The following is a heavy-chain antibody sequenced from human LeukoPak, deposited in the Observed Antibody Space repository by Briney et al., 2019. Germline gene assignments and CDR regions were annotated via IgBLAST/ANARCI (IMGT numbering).Heavy chain of an antibody. CDR1: GYTFTSYA. V-gene: IGHV7-4-1*02. CDR2: INTNTGNP. D-gene: IGHD2-2*01. J-gene: IGHJ4*02. Sequence: ASVKVSCKASGYTFTSYAMNWVRQAPGQGLEWMGWINTNTGNPTYAQGFTGRFVFSLDTSVSTAYLQISSLKAEDTAVYYCAKVQGFCYSTSCYPEYWGQGTLVTVSS. CDR3: AKVQGFCYSTSCYPEY.